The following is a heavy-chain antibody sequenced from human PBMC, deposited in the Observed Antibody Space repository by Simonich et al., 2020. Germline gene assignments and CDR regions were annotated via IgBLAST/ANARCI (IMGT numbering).Heavy chain of an antibody. V-gene: IGHV4-38-2*01. CDR3: ARVGYSNYYYYGMDV. CDR1: GYSISSGYY. D-gene: IGHD6-13*01. CDR2: IYHRGST. J-gene: IGHJ6*02. Sequence: QVQLQESGPGLVKPSETLSLTCAVSGYSISSGYYWGWIRQPPGKGLECIGCIYHRGSTSYNPSLKSRVTISVDTSKNQFSLKLSSVTAADTAVYYCARVGYSNYYYYGMDVWGQGTTVTVSS.